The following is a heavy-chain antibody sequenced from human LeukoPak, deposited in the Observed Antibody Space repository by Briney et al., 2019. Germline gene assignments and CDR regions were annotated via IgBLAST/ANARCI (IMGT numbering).Heavy chain of an antibody. V-gene: IGHV4-4*07. D-gene: IGHD3-10*01. Sequence: SETLSLTCTVSGGSISSYYWSWIRQPAGKGLEWIGRIYTSGSTNYNPSLKSRVTMSVDTSKNQFSLKLSSVTAADTAVYYCARAGYYGSGSYRYYYYYMDVWGKGTTVTISS. CDR2: IYTSGST. CDR3: ARAGYYGSGSYRYYYYYMDV. J-gene: IGHJ6*03. CDR1: GGSISSYY.